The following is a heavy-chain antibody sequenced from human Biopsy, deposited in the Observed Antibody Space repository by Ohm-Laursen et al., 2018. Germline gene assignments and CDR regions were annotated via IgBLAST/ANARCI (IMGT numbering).Heavy chain of an antibody. CDR3: VRVGATEVSHYFDH. CDR1: EFIFSRFW. CDR2: INSDGSST. D-gene: IGHD3-16*01. J-gene: IGHJ2*01. Sequence: GSLRLSCAASEFIFSRFWMYWVRQAPGKGLVWVSRINSDGSSTNYADAVKGRFTISRGNAKNTVFLQMNSLRAEDTAVYYCVRVGATEVSHYFDHWGRGTLVTVSS. V-gene: IGHV3-74*01.